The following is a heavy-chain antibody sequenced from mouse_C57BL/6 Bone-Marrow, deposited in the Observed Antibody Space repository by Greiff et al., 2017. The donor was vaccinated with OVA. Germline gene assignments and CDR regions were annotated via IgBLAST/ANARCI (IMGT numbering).Heavy chain of an antibody. CDR2: IWSDGST. CDR1: GFSLTSYG. J-gene: IGHJ3*01. D-gene: IGHD1-3*01. Sequence: QVQLQQSGPGLVAPSQSLSITCTVSGFSLTSYGVHWVRQPPGKGLEWLVVIWSDGSTTYNSTLKSKLSISNNNSKSQVFLIMNSLQTDDTAMYYCAIYTYRFAYWGQGTLVTVSA. V-gene: IGHV2-6*03. CDR3: AIYTYRFAY.